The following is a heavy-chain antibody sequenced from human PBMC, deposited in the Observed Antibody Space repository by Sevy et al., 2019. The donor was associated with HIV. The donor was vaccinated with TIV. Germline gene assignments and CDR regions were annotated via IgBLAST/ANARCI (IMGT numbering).Heavy chain of an antibody. CDR3: ASSIIAMVNINYYYGMDV. Sequence: GASVKVSCKASGGTFSSYAISWVRQAPGQGLEWMGGIIPIFGTANYAQKFQGRVTITADESTSTAYMELSSLRSEDTAVYYCASSIIAMVNINYYYGMDVWGQGTTVTVSS. CDR2: IIPIFGTA. V-gene: IGHV1-69*13. D-gene: IGHD5-18*01. CDR1: GGTFSSYA. J-gene: IGHJ6*02.